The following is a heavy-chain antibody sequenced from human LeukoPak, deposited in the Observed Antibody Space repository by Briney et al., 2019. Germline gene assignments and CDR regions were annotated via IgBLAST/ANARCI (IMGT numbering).Heavy chain of an antibody. V-gene: IGHV3-53*01. CDR2: ISGGGNT. D-gene: IGHD3-22*01. CDR3: ARTTIASGYYAY. Sequence: GGSLRLSCAVSGFTVSNNYMSWVRQAPGKGLEWVSVISGGGNTYDADSVKGRFTISRDNSKNTLYLQMNSLRAEDTAVYYCARTTIASGYYAYWGQGTLVTVSS. CDR1: GFTVSNNY. J-gene: IGHJ4*02.